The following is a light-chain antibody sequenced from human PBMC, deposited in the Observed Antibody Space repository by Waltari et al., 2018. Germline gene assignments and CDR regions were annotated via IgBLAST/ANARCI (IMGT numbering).Light chain of an antibody. V-gene: IGLV2-8*01. Sequence: HSALTKPPSAPGSPGHSVTTSCTGPDGDLGTFNYFPWYQQNAGKAPKLLIYEVSNGPSGVADRFSGSKSGNTASLTVSGLQSEDEAHYHCSSYGGRDTLLFGGGTYLTVL. CDR2: EVS. CDR1: DGDLGTFNY. CDR3: SSYGGRDTLL. J-gene: IGLJ3*02.